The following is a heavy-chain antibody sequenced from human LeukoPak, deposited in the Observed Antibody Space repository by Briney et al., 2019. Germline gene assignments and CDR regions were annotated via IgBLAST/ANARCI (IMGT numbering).Heavy chain of an antibody. CDR2: ISAYNGNT. CDR3: ATDPFDEKIPFDY. V-gene: IGHV1-18*01. D-gene: IGHD3-9*01. J-gene: IGHJ4*02. Sequence: ASVKVSCKASGYTFTSYGISWVRQAPGQGLEWMGWISAYNGNTNYAQKFQGRVTMTEDTSTDTAYMELSSLRSEDTAVYYCATDPFDEKIPFDYWGQGTLVTVSS. CDR1: GYTFTSYG.